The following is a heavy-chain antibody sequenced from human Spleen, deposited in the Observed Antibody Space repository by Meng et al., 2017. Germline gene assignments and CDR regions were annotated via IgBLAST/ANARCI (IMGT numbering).Heavy chain of an antibody. CDR1: GYTLTNFP. J-gene: IGHJ6*02. CDR2: MSADERNT. CDR3: ARIKGIAMIVRDYMDV. V-gene: IGHV1-3*01. D-gene: IGHD3-22*01. Sequence: QVHLVQSGAGVKKAGASVRVSCTPSGYTLTNFPLHWLRQAPGQSLDWVGWMSADERNTIYSQKFQGRVTITRDTSANTAYMELSSLRSEDTAVYYCARIKGIAMIVRDYMDVWGQGTTVTVSS.